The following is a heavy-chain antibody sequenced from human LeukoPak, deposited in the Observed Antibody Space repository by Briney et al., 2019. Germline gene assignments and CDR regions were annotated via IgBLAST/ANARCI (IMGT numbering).Heavy chain of an antibody. D-gene: IGHD3-22*01. V-gene: IGHV1-46*01. Sequence: ASVKVSCKASGYTFTSYYMHWVRQAPGQGLEWMGIINPSGGSTSYAQKFQGRVTMTRDTSTSTVYMELSSLRSEDTAVYYCARVLLWTLDSSGYYAYWGQGTLVTVSS. J-gene: IGHJ4*02. CDR3: ARVLLWTLDSSGYYAY. CDR1: GYTFTSYY. CDR2: INPSGGST.